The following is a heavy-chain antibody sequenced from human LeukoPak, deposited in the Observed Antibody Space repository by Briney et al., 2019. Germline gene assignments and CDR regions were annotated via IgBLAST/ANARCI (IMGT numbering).Heavy chain of an antibody. D-gene: IGHD4-17*01. V-gene: IGHV1-69*05. CDR3: ARGGLRGPFDY. CDR2: IIPIFGTA. J-gene: IGHJ4*02. CDR1: GGGFSSYA. Sequence: SVKVSCKASGGGFSSYAISWVRQAPGQGREWMGRIIPIFGTANYAQKFQGRVTITTDESTSTAYMELSSLRSEDTAVYYCARGGLRGPFDYWGQGTLVTVSS.